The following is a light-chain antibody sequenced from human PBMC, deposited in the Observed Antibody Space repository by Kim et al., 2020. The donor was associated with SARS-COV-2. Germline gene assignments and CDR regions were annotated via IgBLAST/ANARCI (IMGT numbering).Light chain of an antibody. CDR3: DKYNSDPRT. CDR1: QDIRSN. J-gene: IGKJ1*01. Sequence: DIQMTQSPSSLSASVGDRVTITCRASQDIRSNLAWFQQKPGRAPKSLIYAASSLQSGAPSRFSGGGSGTEFTLTISRLQADDSATYYCDKYNSDPRTFGQGTKVDIK. V-gene: IGKV1-16*01. CDR2: AAS.